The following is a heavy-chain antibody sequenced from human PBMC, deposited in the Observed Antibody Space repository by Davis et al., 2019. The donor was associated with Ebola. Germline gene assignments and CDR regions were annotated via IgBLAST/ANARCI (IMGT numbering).Heavy chain of an antibody. D-gene: IGHD1/OR15-1a*01. CDR2: IWYDGSNK. Sequence: SLRLSCAASGCTFSSSPMHRVRHAPGKGLEWVAVIWYDGSNKYYADSVKGRFTISRDNSKNTLYLQMNSLRAEDTAVYYCAKVTTNGDHYWGQGTLVTVSS. CDR1: GCTFSSSP. CDR3: AKVTTNGDHY. V-gene: IGHV3-33*06. J-gene: IGHJ4*02.